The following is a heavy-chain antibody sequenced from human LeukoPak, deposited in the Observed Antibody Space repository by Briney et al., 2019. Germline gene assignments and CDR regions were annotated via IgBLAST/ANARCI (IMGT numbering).Heavy chain of an antibody. CDR3: ARFAAGGSYYYYMDV. CDR1: GFTFSSYT. D-gene: IGHD6-25*01. CDR2: IGTSSTTI. Sequence: HPGGSLRLSCAASGFTFSSYTMNWVRQPPGKGLEWVSNIGTSSTTIYYADSVKGRFTTSRDNAKNSLYLQMNSLRADDTAVYYCARFAAGGSYYYYMDVWGKGTTVTVSS. J-gene: IGHJ6*03. V-gene: IGHV3-48*01.